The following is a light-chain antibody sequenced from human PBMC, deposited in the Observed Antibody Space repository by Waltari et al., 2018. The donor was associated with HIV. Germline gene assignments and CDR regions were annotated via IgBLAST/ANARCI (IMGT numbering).Light chain of an antibody. Sequence: IVLTQSPGTLSLSPGERATFSCRASQSVSSDLAWYHQRPGQAPRLLIYGASTRATGIPDRFSGSGSGTDFTLTINSLEPEDFAVYYCQHYTSSPTWTFGQGTNVEIK. J-gene: IGKJ1*01. CDR2: GAS. V-gene: IGKV3-20*01. CDR1: QSVSSD. CDR3: QHYTSSPTWT.